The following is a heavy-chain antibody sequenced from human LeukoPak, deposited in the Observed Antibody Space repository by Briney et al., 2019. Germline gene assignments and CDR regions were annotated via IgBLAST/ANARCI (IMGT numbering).Heavy chain of an antibody. J-gene: IGHJ6*03. CDR3: ARGGSCSSTSCRAPYYYYMDV. Sequence: SETLSLTCSVSGASIASSSSYWGWVRQPPGKRPEYIGSIYYNGETDFNPSLKSRVTMSLDTSKRQFSLNLSSVTAADTAVYYCARGGSCSSTSCRAPYYYYMDVWGKGTTVTVSS. V-gene: IGHV4-39*07. CDR1: GASIASSSSY. D-gene: IGHD2-2*01. CDR2: IYYNGET.